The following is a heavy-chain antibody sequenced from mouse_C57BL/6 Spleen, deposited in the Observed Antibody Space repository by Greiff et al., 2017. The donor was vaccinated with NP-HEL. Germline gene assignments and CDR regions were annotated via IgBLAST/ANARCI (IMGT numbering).Heavy chain of an antibody. D-gene: IGHD2-4*01. Sequence: VQLQQPGAELVRPGSSVKLSCKASGYTFTSYWMHWVKQRPIQGLEWIGNIDPSDSETHYNQKFKDKATLTVDKSSSTAYMQLSSLTSEDSAVYYCARWNYDYAWYFDVWGTGTTVTVSS. CDR2: IDPSDSET. V-gene: IGHV1-52*01. J-gene: IGHJ1*03. CDR1: GYTFTSYW. CDR3: ARWNYDYAWYFDV.